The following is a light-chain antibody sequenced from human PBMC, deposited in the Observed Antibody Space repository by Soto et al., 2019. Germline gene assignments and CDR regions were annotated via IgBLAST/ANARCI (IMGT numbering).Light chain of an antibody. CDR2: AAS. Sequence: DIQMTQSPSSLSASVGDGITITCRASKSISRYLNWYQHKPGKAPKLLINAASNLETGVPSRFSGSGSGTDFTFTISSLQPEDIATYYCQQYDNLPYTFGQGTRLEIK. CDR1: KSISRY. V-gene: IGKV1-33*01. J-gene: IGKJ5*01. CDR3: QQYDNLPYT.